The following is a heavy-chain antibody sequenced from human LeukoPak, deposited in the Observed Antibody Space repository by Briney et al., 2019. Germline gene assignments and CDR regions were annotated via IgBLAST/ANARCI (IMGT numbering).Heavy chain of an antibody. CDR3: ATRIAAAGTSSTVREFDY. J-gene: IGHJ4*02. CDR2: INPSGSST. D-gene: IGHD6-13*01. Sequence: GASVKVSCKASGYTFTSYYMHWVRQAPGQGLEWMGIINPSGSSTSYAQKLQGRVTMTRDTSTSTVYMELSSLRSEDTAVYYCATRIAAAGTSSTVREFDYWGQGTLVTVSS. V-gene: IGHV1-46*01. CDR1: GYTFTSYY.